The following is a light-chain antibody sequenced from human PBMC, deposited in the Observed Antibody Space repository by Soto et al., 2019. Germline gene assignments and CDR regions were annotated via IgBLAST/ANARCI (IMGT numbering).Light chain of an antibody. CDR2: DAS. Sequence: EIVLTQSPATLSLSPGERATLSCRASQSVSSYLASYQQKPGQAPRLLIYDASSRATGIPARFSGSGSVTDFTLTISSLEPEDFAVYYCQQRSNWLTFGGGTKVEIK. V-gene: IGKV3-11*01. J-gene: IGKJ4*01. CDR3: QQRSNWLT. CDR1: QSVSSY.